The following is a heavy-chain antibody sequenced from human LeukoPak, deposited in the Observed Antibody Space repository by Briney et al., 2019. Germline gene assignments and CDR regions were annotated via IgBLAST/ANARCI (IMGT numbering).Heavy chain of an antibody. J-gene: IGHJ4*02. CDR2: ISNNGTNK. D-gene: IGHD2-15*01. CDR3: ARSTGDCSGGTCYSDFDC. CDR1: GFSFSYYA. V-gene: IGHV3-30*01. Sequence: PGRSLRLSCAASGFSFSYYAMHGVRQAAGKGLEGGAGISNNGTNKYYADSVKGRFTISRDNSKNTLYLQMNNLRAEDTAVYYCARSTGDCSGGTCYSDFDCWGQGTLVTVSS.